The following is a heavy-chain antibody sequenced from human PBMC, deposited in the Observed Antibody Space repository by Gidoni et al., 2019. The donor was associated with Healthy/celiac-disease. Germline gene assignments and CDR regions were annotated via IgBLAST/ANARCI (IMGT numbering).Heavy chain of an antibody. V-gene: IGHV3-23*01. J-gene: IGHJ4*02. CDR2: ISGSGGST. CDR3: AKNSSSWYFWDY. Sequence: EVQLLESGGGLVQPGGSLRLSCVASGFTFSSYGMSWVRQAPGKGLEWVSAISGSGGSTYYADSVKGRFTISRDNSKKTLYLQMNSLRAEDTAVYYCAKNSSSWYFWDYWGQGTLVTVSS. D-gene: IGHD6-13*01. CDR1: GFTFSSYG.